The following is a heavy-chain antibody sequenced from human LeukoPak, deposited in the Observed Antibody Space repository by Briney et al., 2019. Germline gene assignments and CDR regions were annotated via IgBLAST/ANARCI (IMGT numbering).Heavy chain of an antibody. CDR1: GFTVSSNY. V-gene: IGHV3-53*01. Sequence: GGSLRLSCAASGFTVSSNYMSWDRQAPGKGLEWVSVIYSGGSTYYADSVKGRFTISRDNSKNTLYLQMNSLRAEDTAVYYCARLVSGNYFDYWGQGTLVTVSS. CDR3: ARLVSGNYFDY. J-gene: IGHJ4*02. D-gene: IGHD1-14*01. CDR2: IYSGGST.